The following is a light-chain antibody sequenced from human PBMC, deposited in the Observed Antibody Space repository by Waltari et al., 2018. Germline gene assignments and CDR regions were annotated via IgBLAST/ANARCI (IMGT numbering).Light chain of an antibody. V-gene: IGKV1-5*03. CDR2: KAS. Sequence: DIQMTQSPSTLSASVGDRVTITCRASQSISNLLAWYQQKPGKAPKYLISKASNLESGVPSRFSGRGSGTEFTLTISSLQPDDFASYYCQQYNGRFGQGTKVEMK. J-gene: IGKJ1*01. CDR1: QSISNL. CDR3: QQYNGR.